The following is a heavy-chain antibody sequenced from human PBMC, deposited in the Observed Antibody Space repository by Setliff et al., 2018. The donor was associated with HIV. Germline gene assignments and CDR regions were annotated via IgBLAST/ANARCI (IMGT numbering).Heavy chain of an antibody. J-gene: IGHJ6*03. CDR2: INQDGSEK. D-gene: IGHD4-17*01. CDR1: RFTFSSYW. Sequence: PGGSLRLSCAASRFTFSSYWMSWVRQAPGKGLEWVANINQDGSEKYYVDSVKGRFTISRDNSKSTLYLQMSSLRAGDTAVYYCAKESGLYSDYNYYYYMDLWGKGTTVTVSS. V-gene: IGHV3-7*01. CDR3: AKESGLYSDYNYYYYMDL.